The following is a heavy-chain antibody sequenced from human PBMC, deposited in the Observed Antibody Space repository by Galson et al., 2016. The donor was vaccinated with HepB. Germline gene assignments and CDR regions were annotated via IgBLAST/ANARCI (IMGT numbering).Heavy chain of an antibody. CDR1: GGSITSDNYY. V-gene: IGHV4-39*01. Sequence: SETLSLTCTVSGGSITSDNYYWGWIRQPPRKGLEWIGSMFYRGSTFYNLSLKSRVTISLDTSKSQFSLPLTSVTAAATACYFCATVAGGAPFDYWGQGILVTVSS. CDR3: ATVAGGAPFDY. D-gene: IGHD1-26*01. J-gene: IGHJ4*02. CDR2: MFYRGST.